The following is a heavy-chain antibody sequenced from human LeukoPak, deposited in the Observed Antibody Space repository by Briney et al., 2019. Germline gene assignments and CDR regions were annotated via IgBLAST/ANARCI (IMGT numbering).Heavy chain of an antibody. J-gene: IGHJ4*02. Sequence: SETLSLTCAVYGGSFSGYYWSWICQPPGKGLEWIGEINHSGSTNYNPSLKSRVTISVDTSKNQFSLKLSSVTAADTAVYYCAKHTTVTVFDYWGQGTLVTVSS. D-gene: IGHD4-17*01. CDR2: INHSGST. CDR3: AKHTTVTVFDY. V-gene: IGHV4-34*01. CDR1: GGSFSGYY.